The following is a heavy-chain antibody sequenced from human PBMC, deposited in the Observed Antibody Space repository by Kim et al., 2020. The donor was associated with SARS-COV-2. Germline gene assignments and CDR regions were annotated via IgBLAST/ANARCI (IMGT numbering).Heavy chain of an antibody. Sequence: GGSLRLSCAASGFTFSSYAMHWVRQAPGKGLEWVAVISYDGSNKYYADSVKGRFTISRDNSKNTLYLRMNSLRAEDTAVYYCARGEDYYGSGSLSLDYWGQGTLVTVSS. D-gene: IGHD3-10*01. CDR2: ISYDGSNK. CDR3: ARGEDYYGSGSLSLDY. J-gene: IGHJ4*02. V-gene: IGHV3-30*04. CDR1: GFTFSSYA.